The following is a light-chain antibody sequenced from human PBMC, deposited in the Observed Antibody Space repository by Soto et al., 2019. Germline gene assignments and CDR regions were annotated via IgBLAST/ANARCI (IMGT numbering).Light chain of an antibody. CDR1: QYINTR. J-gene: IGKJ1*01. V-gene: IGKV3-11*01. CDR2: QTS. Sequence: MVLTQSPATLSSFPGDRVTLSCRASQYINTRLAWYQHRPGQAPRLLIYQTSIRAAGIPARFSASGTGTDFTLTISDVQPEDFAVYYCHQRQSWPRTFGQGTKVAIK. CDR3: HQRQSWPRT.